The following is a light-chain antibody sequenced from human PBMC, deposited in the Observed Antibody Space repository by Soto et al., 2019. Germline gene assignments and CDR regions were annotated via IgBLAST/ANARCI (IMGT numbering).Light chain of an antibody. Sequence: EIVLTQSPGTLSLSPGERATLSCRASQSVSSTYLAWYQQKPGQAPRLLIYVASNRATSIPDRFSGSGSGTDFTLTISRLEPEDFAVYYCQQYGGSRWKFGQGTRVDI. CDR2: VAS. V-gene: IGKV3-20*01. CDR3: QQYGGSRWK. CDR1: QSVSSTY. J-gene: IGKJ1*01.